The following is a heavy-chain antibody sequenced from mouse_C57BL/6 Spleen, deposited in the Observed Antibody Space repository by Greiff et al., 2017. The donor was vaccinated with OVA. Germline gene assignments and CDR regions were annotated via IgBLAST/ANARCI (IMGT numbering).Heavy chain of an antibody. V-gene: IGHV5-17*01. CDR1: GFTFSDYG. D-gene: IGHD1-1*01. J-gene: IGHJ4*01. Sequence: EVQRVESGGGLVKPGGSLKLSCAASGFTFSDYGMHWVRQAPEKGLEWVAYISSGSSTIYYADTVKGRFTISRDNAKNTLFLQMTSLRSEDTAMYYCASTVVATGDAMDYWGQGTSVTVSS. CDR3: ASTVVATGDAMDY. CDR2: ISSGSSTI.